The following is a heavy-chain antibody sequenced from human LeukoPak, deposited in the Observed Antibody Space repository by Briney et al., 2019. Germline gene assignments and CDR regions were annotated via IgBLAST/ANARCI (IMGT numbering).Heavy chain of an antibody. CDR1: GGSFSGYY. V-gene: IGHV4-34*01. J-gene: IGHJ6*02. CDR2: IKHSGST. Sequence: SETPSLTCAVYGGSFSGYYWSWIRQPPGKGLEWIGEIKHSGSTNYNPSLKSRVTISVDTSKNQFSLKLSSVTAADTAVYYCARVLLWFGEHGMDVWGQGTTVTVSS. D-gene: IGHD3-10*01. CDR3: ARVLLWFGEHGMDV.